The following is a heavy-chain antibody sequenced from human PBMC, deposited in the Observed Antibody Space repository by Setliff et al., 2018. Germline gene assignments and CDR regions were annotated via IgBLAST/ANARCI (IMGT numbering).Heavy chain of an antibody. CDR3: ATGRVLWCGELIKDAFDI. CDR2: FDPEDGET. CDR1: GYTLTELS. J-gene: IGHJ3*02. V-gene: IGHV1-24*01. D-gene: IGHD3-10*01. Sequence: GASVKVSCKVSGYTLTELSMHWVRQAPGKGLEWMGGFDPEDGETIYAQKFQGRVTMTEDTSTDTAYMELSSLRSEDTAVYYCATGRVLWCGELIKDAFDIWGQGTMVTVSS.